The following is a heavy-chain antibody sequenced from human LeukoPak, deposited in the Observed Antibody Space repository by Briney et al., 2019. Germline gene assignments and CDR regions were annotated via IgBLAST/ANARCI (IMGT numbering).Heavy chain of an antibody. J-gene: IGHJ4*02. CDR1: GYTFTSYY. CDR3: ARGPPQQLVDY. V-gene: IGHV1-46*01. CDR2: INPSGGST. D-gene: IGHD6-13*01. Sequence: ASVKVSCKASGYTFTSYYMHWVRQAPGQGLEWMGIINPSGGSTSYAQKFQGRVTMNSDTSTSTVYMELSSLRAEDTAVYYCARGPPQQLVDYWGQGTLVTVSS.